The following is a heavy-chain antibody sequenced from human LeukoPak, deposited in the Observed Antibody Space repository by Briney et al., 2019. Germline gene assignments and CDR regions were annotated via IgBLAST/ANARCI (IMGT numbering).Heavy chain of an antibody. CDR3: ARDQAVVVADRDFDY. CDR1: GFTFSSYS. V-gene: IGHV3-21*01. D-gene: IGHD2-15*01. Sequence: GGSLRLSCAASGFTFSSYSMNWVRQAPGKGLEWVSSISSSSSYIYYADSVKGRFTISRDNAKNSLYLQMNSLRAEDTAVYYCARDQAVVVADRDFDYWGQGTLVTVSS. CDR2: ISSSSSYI. J-gene: IGHJ4*02.